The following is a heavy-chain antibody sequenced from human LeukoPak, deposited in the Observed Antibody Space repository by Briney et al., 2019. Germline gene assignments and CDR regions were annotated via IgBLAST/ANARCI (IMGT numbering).Heavy chain of an antibody. CDR2: ISGSGGST. V-gene: IGHV3-23*01. D-gene: IGHD3-10*01. J-gene: IGHJ4*02. Sequence: RGTLRLSCAASGFTFSSYGMSWVRQAPGKGLEWVSSISGSGGSTYYADSVKGRFTISRDNSKNTLYLQMNSLRAEDTAVYYCAKNGPPMVRGTYGYYFDYWGQGTLVTVSS. CDR1: GFTFSSYG. CDR3: AKNGPPMVRGTYGYYFDY.